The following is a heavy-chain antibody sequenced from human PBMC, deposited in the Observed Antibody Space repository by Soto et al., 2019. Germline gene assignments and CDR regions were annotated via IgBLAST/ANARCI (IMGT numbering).Heavy chain of an antibody. Sequence: SGPTLVNPTQTLTLTCTFSGFSLDTSRMRVVWIRQPPGKALEWLARIDWDNDQFFNTSLRTRLTISKDTSKNQVVLTVTNMDPVDTGTYYCARMGGSFRWIDYWGQGTLVTVSS. CDR1: GFSLDTSRMR. CDR3: ARMGGSFRWIDY. J-gene: IGHJ4*02. D-gene: IGHD3-10*01. V-gene: IGHV2-70*04. CDR2: IDWDNDQ.